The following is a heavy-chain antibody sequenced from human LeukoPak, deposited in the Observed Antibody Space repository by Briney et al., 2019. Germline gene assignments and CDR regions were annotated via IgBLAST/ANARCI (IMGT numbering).Heavy chain of an antibody. CDR2: IIPILGIA. V-gene: IGHV1-69*04. CDR3: ARELYDILTGYYPPQRWFDP. J-gene: IGHJ5*02. Sequence: SVKVSCKASGGTXSSYAISWVRQAPGQGLEWMGRIIPILGIANYAQKFQGRVTITADKSTSTAYMELSSLRSDDTAVYYCARELYDILTGYYPPQRWFDPWGQGTLVTVSS. CDR1: GGTXSSYA. D-gene: IGHD3-9*01.